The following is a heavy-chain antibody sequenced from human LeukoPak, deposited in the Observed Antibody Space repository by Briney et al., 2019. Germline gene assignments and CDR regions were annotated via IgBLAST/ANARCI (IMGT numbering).Heavy chain of an antibody. D-gene: IGHD1-26*01. V-gene: IGHV1-24*01. J-gene: IGHJ5*02. Sequence: ASVKVSCKVSGCTLTELSMHWVRQAPGKGLEWMGGFDPEDGETIYAQKFQGRVTMTRDTSISTAYMELSRLRSDDTAVYYCARDVRVGATNFYLSGPKNWFDPWGQGTLVTVSS. CDR3: ARDVRVGATNFYLSGPKNWFDP. CDR1: GCTLTELS. CDR2: FDPEDGET.